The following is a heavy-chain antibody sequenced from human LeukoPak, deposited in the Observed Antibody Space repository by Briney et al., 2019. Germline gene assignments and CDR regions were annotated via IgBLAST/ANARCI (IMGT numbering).Heavy chain of an antibody. Sequence: SETLSLTCTVSGASISGYYWNWIRQPPGKGLEWIGYTSYSGSTNYNPSLRSRVTISLDTSKNHFSLKLSSVTAADTAVYYCARDPMIVGREAFDIWGQGTMVIVSS. CDR2: TSYSGST. CDR1: GASISGYY. D-gene: IGHD3-22*01. J-gene: IGHJ3*02. CDR3: ARDPMIVGREAFDI. V-gene: IGHV4-59*01.